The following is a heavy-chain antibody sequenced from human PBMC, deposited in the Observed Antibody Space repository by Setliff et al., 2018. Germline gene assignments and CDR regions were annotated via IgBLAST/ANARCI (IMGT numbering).Heavy chain of an antibody. D-gene: IGHD1-26*01. V-gene: IGHV1-69*05. CDR1: GGTFNTYV. J-gene: IGHJ3*02. CDR3: AREAGSYYSTDAFDI. CDR2: IIPIFGTS. Sequence: SVKVSCKASGGTFNTYVISWVRQAPSQGLEWMGMIIPIFGTSNYAQKFQARVTMTTDESTSTAYMELRSLRSDDTAVYYCAREAGSYYSTDAFDIWGQGTMVTVSS.